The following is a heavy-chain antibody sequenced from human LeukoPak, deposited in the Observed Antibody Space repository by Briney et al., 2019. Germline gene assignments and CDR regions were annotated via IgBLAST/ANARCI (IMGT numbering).Heavy chain of an antibody. CDR2: ISSSGSTI. D-gene: IGHD5-18*01. V-gene: IGHV3-48*03. Sequence: GGSLRLSCAAPGFTFSSYEMNWVGQAPGKGLEWGSYISSSGSTIYYADSVEGRFTISRDNAKNSLYLQMNSLRAEDTAVYYCARSGGFSYGPLDYWGQGTLVTVSS. J-gene: IGHJ4*02. CDR3: ARSGGFSYGPLDY. CDR1: GFTFSSYE.